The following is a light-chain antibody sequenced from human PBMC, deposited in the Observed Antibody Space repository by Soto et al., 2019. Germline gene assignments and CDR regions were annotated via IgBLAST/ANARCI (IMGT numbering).Light chain of an antibody. CDR1: SGHSSYI. CDR2: LEGSGSY. Sequence: QLVLTQSSSASASLGSSVKLTCTLNSGHSSYIIAWHQQQPGKAPRYLMKLEGSGSYNKGSGVPDRSSGSSSGADRYLTVSNLELEDGAGYSFDPWGRKTQGVFAAGTRCPS. J-gene: IGLJ3*02. V-gene: IGLV4-60*02. CDR3: DPWGRKTQGV.